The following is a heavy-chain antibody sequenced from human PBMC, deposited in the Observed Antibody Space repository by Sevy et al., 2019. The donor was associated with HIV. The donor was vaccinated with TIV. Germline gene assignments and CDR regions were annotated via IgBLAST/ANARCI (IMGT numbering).Heavy chain of an antibody. CDR1: GYTFTGYY. D-gene: IGHD5-18*01. CDR2: INPNSGGT. CDR3: ARDVGGGYSYGTFDY. V-gene: IGHV1-2*02. Sequence: ASVKVSCKASGYTFTGYYMHWVRQAPGQGLEWMGWINPNSGGTNYAQNFQGRVTMTRDTSISTAYMELSRLKSDDTAVYYCARDVGGGYSYGTFDYSGPGTLVTVSS. J-gene: IGHJ4*02.